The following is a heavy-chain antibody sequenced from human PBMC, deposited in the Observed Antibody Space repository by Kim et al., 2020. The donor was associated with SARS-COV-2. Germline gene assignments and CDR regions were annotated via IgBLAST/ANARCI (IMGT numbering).Heavy chain of an antibody. CDR1: GGSISSYY. V-gene: IGHV4-59*01. CDR3: AREARPNSGWYNTHSEFDY. CDR2: IYYSGST. D-gene: IGHD6-19*01. J-gene: IGHJ4*02. Sequence: SETLSLTCTVSGGSISSYYWSWIRQPPGKGLEWIGYIYYSGSTNYNPSLKSRVTISVDTSKNQFSLKLSSVTAADTAVYYCAREARPNSGWYNTHSEFDYWGQGTLVTVSS.